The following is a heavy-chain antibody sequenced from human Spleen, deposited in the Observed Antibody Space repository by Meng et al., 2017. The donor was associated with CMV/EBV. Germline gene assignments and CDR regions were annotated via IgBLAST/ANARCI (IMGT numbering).Heavy chain of an antibody. J-gene: IGHJ4*02. CDR3: ARAEDYGGHYFDY. CDR2: IYHTDRT. V-gene: IGHV4-4*02. CDR1: GGSLSSSHW. D-gene: IGHD4/OR15-4a*01. Sequence: VSGGSLSSSHWWSWVRQPPGKGLEWIGEIYHTDRTNYNPSLKSRVTVSLDKSKNQFSLRLSSVTAADTAVYYCARAEDYGGHYFDYWGQGTLVTVSS.